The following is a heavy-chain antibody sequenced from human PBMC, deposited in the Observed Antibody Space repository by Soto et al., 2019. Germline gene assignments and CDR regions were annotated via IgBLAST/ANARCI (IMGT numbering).Heavy chain of an antibody. CDR3: ARVVGATNTLHN. Sequence: EVQLWGPGEGWCRPGGSLDSSCEASGFPFVALWLAGVGRAQGRGLEWVANIKQDGSEEHYVDSVKGRFTVSRDNAKNSLHLQMNSLRAEDTAVYYCARVVGATNTLHNWGQGTLVTVSS. D-gene: IGHD1-26*01. J-gene: IGHJ4*02. CDR2: IKQDGSEE. V-gene: IGHV3-7*01. CDR1: GFPFVALW.